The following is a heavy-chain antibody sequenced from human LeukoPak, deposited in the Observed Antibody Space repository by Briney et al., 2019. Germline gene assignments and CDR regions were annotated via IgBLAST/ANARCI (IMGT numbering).Heavy chain of an antibody. D-gene: IGHD3-22*01. J-gene: IGHJ4*02. CDR3: ARVDDRGHYYDSSGPRKLFDY. V-gene: IGHV1-18*01. Sequence: ASVKVSCKASGYTFTSYGISWVRQAPGQGLEWMGWISAYNGNTNYAQKLQGRVTMTTDTSISTAYMQLSRLSSDDTAVYYCARVDDRGHYYDSSGPRKLFDYWGQGTLVTVSS. CDR1: GYTFTSYG. CDR2: ISAYNGNT.